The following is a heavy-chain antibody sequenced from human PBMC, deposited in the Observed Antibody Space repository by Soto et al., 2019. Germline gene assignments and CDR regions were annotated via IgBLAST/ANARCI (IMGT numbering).Heavy chain of an antibody. J-gene: IGHJ4*02. Sequence: EVQLLESGGGLVQPGGSLRLSCAASGFTFSTYSMAWVRQAPGKGLAWVSGLSGGGANTFYADSVKGRFTISVYNSKNTVYLKMNSLRVEDTAVYYWAIWYGYGDEWGQGTLVTVSS. CDR2: LSGGGANT. V-gene: IGHV3-23*01. CDR1: GFTFSTYS. CDR3: AIWYGYGDE. D-gene: IGHD5-12*01.